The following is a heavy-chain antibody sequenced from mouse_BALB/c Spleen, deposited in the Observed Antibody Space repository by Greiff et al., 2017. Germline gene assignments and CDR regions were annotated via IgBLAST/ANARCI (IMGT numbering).Heavy chain of an antibody. Sequence: EVMLVESGGGLVKPGGSLKLSCAASGFTFSSYAMSWVRQTPEKRLEWVASISSGGSTYYPDSVKGRFTTSRDNARNILYLQMSSLRSEDTAMYYCARDAYYGNYDWYFDVWGAGTTVTVSS. D-gene: IGHD2-10*01. CDR1: GFTFSSYA. CDR2: ISSGGST. V-gene: IGHV5-6-5*01. J-gene: IGHJ1*01. CDR3: ARDAYYGNYDWYFDV.